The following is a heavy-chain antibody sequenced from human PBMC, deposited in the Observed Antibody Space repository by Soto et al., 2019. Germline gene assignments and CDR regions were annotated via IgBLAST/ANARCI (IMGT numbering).Heavy chain of an antibody. J-gene: IGHJ6*02. V-gene: IGHV3-7*05. CDR2: IKQDGSEK. CDR1: GFPFGDFW. D-gene: IGHD3-10*02. Sequence: SLRLSCAASGFPFGDFWMNWVRQAPGKGLEWVANIKQDGSEKYYVDSVKGRFTISRDNAKNSLYLQMNSLRAEDTAVYYCARGGDVRICYYDGLDVWGPGTTVTVSS. CDR3: ARGGDVRICYYDGLDV.